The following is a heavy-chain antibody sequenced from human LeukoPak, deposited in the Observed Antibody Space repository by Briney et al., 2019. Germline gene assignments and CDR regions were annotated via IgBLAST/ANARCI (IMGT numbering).Heavy chain of an antibody. CDR3: AESATTVTSNFDY. CDR2: ISGSGGGT. Sequence: QPGGSLRLSCAASGFTFSSHGMSWVRQAPGKGLEWVSGISGSGGGTFYADSVRGRFTISRDNSKNTVYLQMNSLRAEDTAVYYCAESATTVTSNFDYWGQGTLVTVSS. J-gene: IGHJ4*02. D-gene: IGHD4-17*01. CDR1: GFTFSSHG. V-gene: IGHV3-23*01.